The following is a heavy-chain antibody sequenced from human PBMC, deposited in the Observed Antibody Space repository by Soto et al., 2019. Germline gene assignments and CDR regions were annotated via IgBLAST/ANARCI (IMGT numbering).Heavy chain of an antibody. CDR2: IYHSGST. CDR1: GGSISSSNW. D-gene: IGHD3-3*01. CDR3: ARLKGGVTIFGVVTHYYYGMDV. J-gene: IGHJ6*02. V-gene: IGHV4-4*02. Sequence: SETLSLTCAVSGGSISSSNWWSWVRQPPGKGLEWIGEIYHSGSTNYNPSLKSRVTISVDKSKNQFSLKLSSVTAADTAVYYCARLKGGVTIFGVVTHYYYGMDVWGRGTTVTVSS.